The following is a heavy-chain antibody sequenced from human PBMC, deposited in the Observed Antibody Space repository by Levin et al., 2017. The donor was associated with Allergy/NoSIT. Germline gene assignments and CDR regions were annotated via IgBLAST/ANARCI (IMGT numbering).Heavy chain of an antibody. J-gene: IGHJ3*02. V-gene: IGHV3-66*01. CDR1: GLTVSSSY. D-gene: IGHD6-19*01. Sequence: GGSLRLSCAASGLTVSSSYMHWVRQAPGRGLEWVSVIRSVGTTYHADSVRGRFTISRDNSKNTLYLQMNSLRAEDTAMYYCAKEGVRSSGWDDALDIWGQGTMVTVSS. CDR2: IRSVGTT. CDR3: AKEGVRSSGWDDALDI.